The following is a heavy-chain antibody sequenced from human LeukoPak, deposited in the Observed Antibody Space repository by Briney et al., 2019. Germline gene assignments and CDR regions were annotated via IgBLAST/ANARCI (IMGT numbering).Heavy chain of an antibody. CDR1: GFTFNRNA. D-gene: IGHD6-19*01. Sequence: GGSLTLSCAASGFTFNRNAIRWVRQAPGKGLEWVSTIGGSGDKTFYADSVKGRFTISRDNSKNMVHLQMNSLTGEDTALYYCVRRGDASSGWGDHDFWGQGALVTVSS. J-gene: IGHJ4*02. CDR2: IGGSGDKT. V-gene: IGHV3-23*01. CDR3: VRRGDASSGWGDHDF.